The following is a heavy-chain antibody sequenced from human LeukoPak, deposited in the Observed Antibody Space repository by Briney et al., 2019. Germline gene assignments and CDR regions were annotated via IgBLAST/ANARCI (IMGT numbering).Heavy chain of an antibody. CDR2: ISSSSSYI. Sequence: GGSLRLSCAASGFTFSSYSMNWVRQAPGKGLEWVSPISSSSSYIYYADSVKGRFTISRDNAKNSLYLQMNSLRAEDTAVYYCARGGQWELPYYFDYWGQGTLVTVSS. CDR3: ARGGQWELPYYFDY. V-gene: IGHV3-21*01. D-gene: IGHD1-26*01. J-gene: IGHJ4*02. CDR1: GFTFSSYS.